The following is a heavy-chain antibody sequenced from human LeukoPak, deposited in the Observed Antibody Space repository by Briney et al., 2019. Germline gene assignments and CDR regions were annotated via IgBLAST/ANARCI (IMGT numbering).Heavy chain of an antibody. V-gene: IGHV3-23*01. J-gene: IGHJ6*03. CDR1: GFTFSNYA. Sequence: GGSLRLSCAASGFTFSNYAMTWVRQAPGKGLQWVSAISSSGGSTYYADSVKGRFTISRDNSKNTLYLQMNSLRAEDTAVYYCAKVTHSSSYYYYYYMDVWGKGTTVTISS. CDR2: ISSSGGST. CDR3: AKVTHSSSYYYYYYMDV. D-gene: IGHD6-13*01.